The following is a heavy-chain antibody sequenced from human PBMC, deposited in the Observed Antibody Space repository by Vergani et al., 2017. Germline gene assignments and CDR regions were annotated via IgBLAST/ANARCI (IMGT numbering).Heavy chain of an antibody. CDR1: GFAFGGLA. Sequence: EGQLLESGGAWVQPGGSLRLSCKASGFAFGGLAMQWIRRAPGKGLEWVASISARSASSFYADSVKGRFTISRDNAQNTLYLQMNSLRVEDTGVYYCARARCIETCYMSNWLDSWGQGTLVTVSS. CDR2: ISARSASS. CDR3: ARARCIETCYMSNWLDS. V-gene: IGHV3-23*01. J-gene: IGHJ5*01. D-gene: IGHD3-9*01.